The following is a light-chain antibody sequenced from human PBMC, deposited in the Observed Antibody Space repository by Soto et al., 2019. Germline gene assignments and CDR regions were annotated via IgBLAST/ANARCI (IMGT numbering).Light chain of an antibody. CDR3: QQVKSYPLT. V-gene: IGKV1-13*02. CDR2: DAS. Sequence: IQLTQSPSFLSASVGDRVTITCRASQGSSNYLAWYQQKPGKPPKLLISDASSLEGGVPSRFSGSGSGTYFTLAISSLQPEDFATYYCQQVKSYPLTFGGGTKVDIK. CDR1: QGSSNY. J-gene: IGKJ4*01.